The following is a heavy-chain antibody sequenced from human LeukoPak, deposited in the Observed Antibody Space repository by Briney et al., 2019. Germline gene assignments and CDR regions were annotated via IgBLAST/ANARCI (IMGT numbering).Heavy chain of an antibody. Sequence: SETLSLTCSVSDDSITMYYWTWIRQLPGKGLEWIGYVDHTGSTNFNTSLNGRVRISRATSKTLFSLRLRSVTDADTAVYFCARGRVSSSTWYSTYYYYFYMDVWGKGTTVTVSS. J-gene: IGHJ6*03. CDR3: ARGRVSSSTWYSTYYYYFYMDV. D-gene: IGHD4-11*01. CDR1: DDSITMYY. CDR2: VDHTGST. V-gene: IGHV4-59*01.